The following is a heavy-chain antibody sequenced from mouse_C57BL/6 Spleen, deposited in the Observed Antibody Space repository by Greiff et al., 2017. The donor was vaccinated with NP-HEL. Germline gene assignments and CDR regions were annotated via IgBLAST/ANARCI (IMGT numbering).Heavy chain of an antibody. CDR2: IHPNSGST. CDR3: ARVWDYDDYYFDY. CDR1: GYTFTSYW. D-gene: IGHD2-4*01. J-gene: IGHJ2*01. Sequence: QVQLQQPGAELVKPGASVKLSCKASGYTFTSYWMHWVKQRPGQGLEWIGMIHPNSGSTNYNEKFKSKATLTVDKSSSTAYMQLSSLTSEDSAVYYCARVWDYDDYYFDYWGKGTTLTVSS. V-gene: IGHV1-64*01.